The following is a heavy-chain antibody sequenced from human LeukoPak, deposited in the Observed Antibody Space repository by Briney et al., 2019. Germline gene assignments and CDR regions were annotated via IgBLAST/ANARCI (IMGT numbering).Heavy chain of an antibody. CDR1: GFTVSDNY. Sequence: GGSLRLSCAASGFTVSDNYMSWVRQAPGKGLEWVSILYTGGSTYYADSVKGRFTNSRDNSKNTVYLQMNSLRAEDTAVYFCARVDYHDSSTSPYWGQGTLVTVSS. V-gene: IGHV3-53*01. J-gene: IGHJ4*02. CDR2: LYTGGST. D-gene: IGHD3-22*01. CDR3: ARVDYHDSSTSPY.